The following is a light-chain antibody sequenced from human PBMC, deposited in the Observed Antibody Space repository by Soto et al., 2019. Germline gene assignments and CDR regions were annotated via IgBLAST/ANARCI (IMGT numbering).Light chain of an antibody. CDR3: QQYNSFSHT. Sequence: DIQMTQSPSTLSASVGDRVTITCRASQSISNWLAWYQQKPGKAPKPLIYKASDLESGVPSRFSGSGSGTEFTLTISSLQPDDLATYYCQQYNSFSHTFGQGTKVDI. CDR1: QSISNW. V-gene: IGKV1-5*03. CDR2: KAS. J-gene: IGKJ1*01.